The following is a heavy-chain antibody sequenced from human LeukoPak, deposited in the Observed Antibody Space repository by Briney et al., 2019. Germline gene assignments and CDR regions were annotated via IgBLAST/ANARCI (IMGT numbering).Heavy chain of an antibody. Sequence: GGSLRLSCAASGFTFSSYSMNWVRQAPGKGLEWLSGVSPPGGGTYYADSVKGRFTISRDDSKNTLSLQMNSLRVEDTAIYYCARDLAWGAFDYWGQGTLVTVSS. V-gene: IGHV3-23*01. CDR2: VSPPGGGT. J-gene: IGHJ4*02. D-gene: IGHD7-27*01. CDR3: ARDLAWGAFDY. CDR1: GFTFSSYS.